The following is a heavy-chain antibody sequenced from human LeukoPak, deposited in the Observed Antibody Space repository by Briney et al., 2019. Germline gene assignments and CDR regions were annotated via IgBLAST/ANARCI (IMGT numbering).Heavy chain of an antibody. CDR1: GFTFSKHG. Sequence: GGTLRLPCAASGFTFSKHGMNWVRQAPGKGLEWVSGISPSGDITYYADSVKGRFTISRDNSKNTLYLEVISLTAEDTAVYYCAKDDAWLRFGEWSQGTLVTVSS. V-gene: IGHV3-23*01. CDR2: ISPSGDIT. CDR3: AKDDAWLRFGE. J-gene: IGHJ4*02. D-gene: IGHD3-10*01.